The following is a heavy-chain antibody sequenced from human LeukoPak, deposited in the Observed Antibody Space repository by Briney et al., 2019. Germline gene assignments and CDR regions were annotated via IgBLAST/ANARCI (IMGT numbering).Heavy chain of an antibody. CDR2: IYYSGST. Sequence: PSETLSLTCTVSGGSISSSSYYWGWIRQPPGKGLEWIGSIYYSGSTYYNPSLKSRVTISVDTSKNQFSLKLSSVTAADTAVYYCGLMGYYDILTGSGYNWFDPWGQGTLVTVSS. V-gene: IGHV4-39*01. J-gene: IGHJ5*02. CDR3: GLMGYYDILTGSGYNWFDP. CDR1: GGSISSSSYY. D-gene: IGHD3-9*01.